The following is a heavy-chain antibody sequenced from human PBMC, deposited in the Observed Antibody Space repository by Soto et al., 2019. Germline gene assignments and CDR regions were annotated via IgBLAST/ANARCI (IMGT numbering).Heavy chain of an antibody. CDR3: ATREYSSSWYKTPIDY. D-gene: IGHD6-13*01. V-gene: IGHV1-8*01. Sequence: QVQLVQSGAEVKKPGASVKVSCKASGYTFTSYDINWVRQATGQGLEWMGWMNPNSGNTGYAQKFQGRVTMTRNTSISTAYMELSSLRSEDTAVYYCATREYSSSWYKTPIDYWGQGTLVTVSS. J-gene: IGHJ4*02. CDR1: GYTFTSYD. CDR2: MNPNSGNT.